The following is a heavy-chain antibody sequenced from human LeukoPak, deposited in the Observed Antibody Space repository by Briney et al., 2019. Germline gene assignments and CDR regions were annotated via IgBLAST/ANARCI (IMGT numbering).Heavy chain of an antibody. Sequence: SETLSLTCTVSGGSISSYYWSWTRQPPGKGLEWIGYIYYSGSTNYNPSLKSRVTISVDTSKNQFSLKLSSVTAADTAVYYCARGYCSGGSCPPADWFDPWGQGTLVTVSS. CDR2: IYYSGST. V-gene: IGHV4-59*01. CDR3: ARGYCSGGSCPPADWFDP. D-gene: IGHD2-15*01. J-gene: IGHJ5*02. CDR1: GGSISSYY.